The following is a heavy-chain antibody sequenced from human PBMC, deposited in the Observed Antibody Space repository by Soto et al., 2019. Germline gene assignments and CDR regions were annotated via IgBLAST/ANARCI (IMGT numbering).Heavy chain of an antibody. V-gene: IGHV3-9*01. Sequence: EVQLVESGGGLVQPGRSLRLSCAASGFTFDAYPMHWVRQAPGKGLEWVAGLAWDGGSIEYVDSVDGRFTISRDNAKNSLSLQMSSLRDEDTALYYCVRDDAFDLWGHGTQVTVSS. CDR1: GFTFDAYP. CDR2: LAWDGGSI. CDR3: VRDDAFDL. J-gene: IGHJ3*01.